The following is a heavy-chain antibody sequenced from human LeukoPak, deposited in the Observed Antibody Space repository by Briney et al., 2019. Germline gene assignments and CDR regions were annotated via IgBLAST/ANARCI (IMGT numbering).Heavy chain of an antibody. J-gene: IGHJ3*02. CDR2: ISSSSSYI. Sequence: ETLSLTCTVSGGSISSYYWSWIRQPPGKGLEWVSSISSSSSYIYYADSVKGRFTISRDNAKNSLYLQMNSLRAEDTAVYYCARLGDWDDAFDIWGQGTMVTVSS. CDR1: GGSISSYY. D-gene: IGHD3-16*01. CDR3: ARLGDWDDAFDI. V-gene: IGHV3-21*01.